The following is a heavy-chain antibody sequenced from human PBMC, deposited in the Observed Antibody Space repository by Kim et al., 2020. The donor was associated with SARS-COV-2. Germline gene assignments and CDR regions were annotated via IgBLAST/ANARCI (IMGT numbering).Heavy chain of an antibody. V-gene: IGHV1-8*01. J-gene: IGHJ4*02. CDR2: MNPYSGDT. CDR1: GYAFSSYD. CDR3: TRGGDFDY. Sequence: ASVKVSCKTSGYAFSSYDINWVRQASGQGLEWLGWMNPYSGDTGYAQNFQGRVTITWETSIGTAYMELSSLRSEDTAVYYCTRGGDFDYWGQGTLVTVSS.